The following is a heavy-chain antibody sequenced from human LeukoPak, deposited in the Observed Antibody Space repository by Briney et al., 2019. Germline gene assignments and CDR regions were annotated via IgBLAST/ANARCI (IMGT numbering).Heavy chain of an antibody. V-gene: IGHV3-74*01. D-gene: IGHD6-19*01. CDR3: ARERASGWDAFDT. CDR1: GFTFSSFW. Sequence: GGSLRLSCAASGFTFSSFWMHWVRQAPGKGLVWVSRINSVGSSTSYADSVKGRFTISRDNAKNTLYLQMNSLRAEDTAVYYCARERASGWDAFDTWGQGTLVTVSS. J-gene: IGHJ5*02. CDR2: INSVGSST.